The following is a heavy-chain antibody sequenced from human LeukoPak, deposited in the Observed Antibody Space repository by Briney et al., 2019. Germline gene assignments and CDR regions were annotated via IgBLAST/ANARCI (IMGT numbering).Heavy chain of an antibody. CDR1: GFSFGSAW. J-gene: IGHJ4*02. Sequence: GGSLRLSCATSGFSFGSAWMTWVRQAPGKGLEWVGRIKSKSDGGTTDYGAPVKGRFTISREDSTSTLFLQMHRLKTEDTAVYYCTTAEPIDFWGQGTLVTVSS. CDR2: IKSKSDGGTT. V-gene: IGHV3-15*01. CDR3: TTAEPIDF.